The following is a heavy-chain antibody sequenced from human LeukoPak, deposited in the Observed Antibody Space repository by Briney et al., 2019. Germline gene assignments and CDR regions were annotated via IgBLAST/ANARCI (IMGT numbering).Heavy chain of an antibody. D-gene: IGHD2-15*01. CDR1: GFTFSSYS. Sequence: GSLRLSWAASGFTFSSYSMHWVRQAPGKGLEWVAVISYDGSNKYYADSVKGRFTISRDNSKNTLYLQMNSLRAEDTAVYYCASGGGGPVDYWGQGTLVTVSS. V-gene: IGHV3-30-3*01. CDR2: ISYDGSNK. J-gene: IGHJ4*02. CDR3: ASGGGGPVDY.